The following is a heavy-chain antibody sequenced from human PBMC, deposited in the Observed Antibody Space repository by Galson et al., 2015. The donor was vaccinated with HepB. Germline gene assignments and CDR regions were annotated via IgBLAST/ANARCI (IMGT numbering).Heavy chain of an antibody. J-gene: IGHJ6*02. V-gene: IGHV3-21*01. CDR2: ISSSRSYI. CDR1: GFTFSNYS. CDR3: ARELTESEKKYYYYYGMDV. Sequence: SLRLCCAASGFTFSNYSINWVRQAPGKGLEWVSSISSSRSYIYYADSVKGRFTISRDNAKNSLYLQMNSLRAEDTAVYYCARELTESEKKYYYYYGMDVWGQGTTVTVSS.